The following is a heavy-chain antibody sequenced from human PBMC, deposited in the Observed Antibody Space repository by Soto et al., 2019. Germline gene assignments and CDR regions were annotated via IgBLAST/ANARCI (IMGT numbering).Heavy chain of an antibody. D-gene: IGHD3-22*01. CDR2: ISGSGGST. Sequence: GGSLRLSCAASGFTFSSYAMSWVRQAPGKGLEWVSAISGSGGSTYYADSVKGRFTISRDNSKNTLYLQMNSLRAEDTAVYYCAKVPYYYDSSGYYYVGAFDIWGQGTMVTVS. CDR1: GFTFSSYA. V-gene: IGHV3-23*01. J-gene: IGHJ3*02. CDR3: AKVPYYYDSSGYYYVGAFDI.